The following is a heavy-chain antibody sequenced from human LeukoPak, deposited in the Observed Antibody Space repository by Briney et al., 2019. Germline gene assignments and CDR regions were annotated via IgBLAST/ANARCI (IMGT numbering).Heavy chain of an antibody. CDR2: ISPSGGST. D-gene: IGHD3-22*01. Sequence: ASVKVSCKAFGYTFTSNYMHWVRQAPGQGPEWMGVISPSGGSTTYAQKFRGRVTMTRDMSTSTVYMELSSLRSEDTAVYYCARGRGSTPHYYDSSGRYYFDYWGQGTLVTVSS. V-gene: IGHV1-46*01. J-gene: IGHJ4*02. CDR3: ARGRGSTPHYYDSSGRYYFDY. CDR1: GYTFTSNY.